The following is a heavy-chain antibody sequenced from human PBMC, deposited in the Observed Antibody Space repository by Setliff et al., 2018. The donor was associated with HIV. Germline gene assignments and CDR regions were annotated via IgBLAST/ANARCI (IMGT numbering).Heavy chain of an antibody. CDR2: IKTRADNYAT. CDR1: GFTFSGSP. CDR3: TRPQYFYDIGGSDY. J-gene: IGHJ4*02. V-gene: IGHV3-73*01. D-gene: IGHD3-22*01. Sequence: PGESLKISCGASGFTFSGSPIHWVRQASGKGLEWLGRIKTRADNYATAYAASVKGRFTISRDDSMNTAYLQMNSLKIEDTAVYYCTRPQYFYDIGGSDYWGQGTLVTVSS.